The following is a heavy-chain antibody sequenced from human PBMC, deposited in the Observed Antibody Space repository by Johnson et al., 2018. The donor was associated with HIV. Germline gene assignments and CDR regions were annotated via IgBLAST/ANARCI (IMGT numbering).Heavy chain of an antibody. D-gene: IGHD5-18*01. J-gene: IGHJ3*02. CDR1: GFTFDDYA. CDR2: ISWDGGRT. Sequence: EVQLVESGGVVVQPGGSLRLSCAASGFTFDDYAMHWVRQAPGKGLEWVSLISWDGGRTYYGDSVKGRFTISRDNSKNSLYLQMNSLRAEDTAVYYCARDGYSYGDAFDIWGQGTMVTVSS. V-gene: IGHV3-43D*03. CDR3: ARDGYSYGDAFDI.